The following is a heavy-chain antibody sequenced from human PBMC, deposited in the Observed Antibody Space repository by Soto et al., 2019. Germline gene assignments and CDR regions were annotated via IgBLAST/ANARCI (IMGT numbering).Heavy chain of an antibody. V-gene: IGHV3-74*01. CDR3: ARGPRVSSTGTGAH. CDR1: GFTFSAYW. J-gene: IGHJ4*02. CDR2: ISDDGSTA. D-gene: IGHD1-1*01. Sequence: GGSLRLSCAVSGFTFSAYWMHWVRQVPGKGLTWVSRISDDGSTATYADSVKGRFIISXXXAXXXXXLXKNXXRAXDSGLYYCARGPRVSSTGTGAHWGRGT.